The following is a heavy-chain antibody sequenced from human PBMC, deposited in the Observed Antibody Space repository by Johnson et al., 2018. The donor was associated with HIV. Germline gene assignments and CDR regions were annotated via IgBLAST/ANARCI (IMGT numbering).Heavy chain of an antibody. CDR1: GFTVSSSY. J-gene: IGHJ3*02. CDR3: ARDSRYNNYGGGSVGAFDI. CDR2: IYSSGTT. D-gene: IGHD4-11*01. Sequence: VRLVESGGGLVKPGGSLRLSCVVSGFTVSSSYLTWVRQAPGKGLEWVSLIYSSGTTDYTDSVQGRFTISRDNSKNTLYLQMNSLRTEDTAVYYCARDSRYNNYGGGSVGAFDIWGQGTTVTVSS. V-gene: IGHV3-66*02.